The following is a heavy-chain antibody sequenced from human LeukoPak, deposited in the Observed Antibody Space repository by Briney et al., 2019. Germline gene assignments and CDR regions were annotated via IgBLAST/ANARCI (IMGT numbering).Heavy chain of an antibody. V-gene: IGHV1-18*01. CDR2: ISAYNGNT. J-gene: IGHJ4*02. Sequence: ASVKVSCKASGYTFTSYGISWVRQAPGQGLEWMGWISAYNGNTNYAQKLQGRVTVTTDTSTSTAYMELRSLRSDDTAVYYCARDFRYYYDSSGERKLDYWGQGTLVTVSS. D-gene: IGHD3-22*01. CDR3: ARDFRYYYDSSGERKLDY. CDR1: GYTFTSYG.